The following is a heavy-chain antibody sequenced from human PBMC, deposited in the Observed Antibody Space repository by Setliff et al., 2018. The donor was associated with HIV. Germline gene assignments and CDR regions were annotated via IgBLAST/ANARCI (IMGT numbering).Heavy chain of an antibody. V-gene: IGHV3-30*01. CDR1: GFTFSSYA. D-gene: IGHD3-10*01. Sequence: GGSLRLSCAASGFTFSSYAMHWVRQAPGKGLEWVAVISYDGSNKYYADSVKGRFAISRDNSKNTLYLQMNSLRAEDTAVYYCARSVIGYYYYGMDVWGQGTLVTVSS. CDR3: ARSVIGYYYYGMDV. J-gene: IGHJ6*02. CDR2: ISYDGSNK.